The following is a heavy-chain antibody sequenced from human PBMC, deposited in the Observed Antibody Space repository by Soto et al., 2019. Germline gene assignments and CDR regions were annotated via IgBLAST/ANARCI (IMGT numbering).Heavy chain of an antibody. CDR3: LRRGRGYTKEYVLDS. V-gene: IGHV3-21*02. CDR2: IRVYSSPI. J-gene: IGHJ3*01. D-gene: IGHD2-2*02. CDR1: GFTLSSYS. Sequence: EVQLVESGGGLVKPGGSLRLSCVDSGFTLSSYSMNWVRQAPGQGLQWVSSIRVYSSPIFYADSVKGRFTISRDNAKNSSSPQMNSLRAEDTAVYYCLRRGRGYTKEYVLDSWGPGTRVTVSS.